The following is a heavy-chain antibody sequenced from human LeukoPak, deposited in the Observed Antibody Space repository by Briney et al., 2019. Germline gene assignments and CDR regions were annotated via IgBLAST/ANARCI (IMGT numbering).Heavy chain of an antibody. CDR2: INPDSGGT. D-gene: IGHD6-19*01. CDR1: GYTFTNYY. V-gene: IGHV1-2*04. J-gene: IGHJ4*02. CDR3: ARALYGGGWYSDY. Sequence: ASVKVSCKASGYTFTNYYIHWVRQAPGQGLEWMGWINPDSGGTNCAQKFQGWVTMTRDTSISTAYMELSRLKSDDTAMYYCARALYGGGWYSDYGGKGTLVTVSS.